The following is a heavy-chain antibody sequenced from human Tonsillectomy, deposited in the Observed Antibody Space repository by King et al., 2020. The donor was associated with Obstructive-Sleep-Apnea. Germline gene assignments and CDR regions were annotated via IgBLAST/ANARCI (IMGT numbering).Heavy chain of an antibody. D-gene: IGHD3-10*01. J-gene: IGHJ4*02. CDR1: DGSISSYY. Sequence: KLQESGPGLVKPSETLSLTCTVSDGSISSYYWSWIRQPPGKGLEWIGYIYYSGSTNYNPSLKSRVTISVDTSKNQFSLKLSSVTAAATAVYYCARSGGVRGVISYWGQGTLVTVSS. CDR3: ARSGGVRGVISY. CDR2: IYYSGST. V-gene: IGHV4-59*01.